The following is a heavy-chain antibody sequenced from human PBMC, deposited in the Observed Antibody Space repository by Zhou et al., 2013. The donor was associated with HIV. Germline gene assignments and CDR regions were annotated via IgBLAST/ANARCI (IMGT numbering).Heavy chain of an antibody. CDR3: ARGRTEGPFDY. CDR2: MAPNSDVT. V-gene: IGHV1-2*02. Sequence: QVQLVQSGAEVKKPGASVKVSCKASGYTLTDYYMHWVRQAPGQGLEWMGWMAPNSDVTKYAQKFQGRVTMTRDTSVSTAYMEMSSLRSDDTAVYYCARGRTEGPFDYWGQGTLVTVSS. CDR1: GYTLTDYY. D-gene: IGHD1-1*01. J-gene: IGHJ4*02.